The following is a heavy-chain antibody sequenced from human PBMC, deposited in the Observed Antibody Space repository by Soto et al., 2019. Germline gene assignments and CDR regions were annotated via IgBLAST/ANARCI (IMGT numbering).Heavy chain of an antibody. Sequence: SQTLSLTFVISGDSVSSNSATWNWIRQSPSRGLEWLGRTYYGSKWYSESAPSLKSRITVNPDTSKNEFSLQLNSVSPEDTAVYYCARGEWPAVFDYWGQGALVTSPQ. CDR3: ARGEWPAVFDY. V-gene: IGHV6-1*01. D-gene: IGHD3-3*01. CDR1: GDSVSSNSAT. J-gene: IGHJ4*02. CDR2: TYYGSKWYS.